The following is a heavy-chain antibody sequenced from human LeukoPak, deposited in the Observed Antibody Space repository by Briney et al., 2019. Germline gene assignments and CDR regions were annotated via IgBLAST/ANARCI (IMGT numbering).Heavy chain of an antibody. CDR3: LRSFDY. J-gene: IGHJ4*02. V-gene: IGHV3-74*01. CDR1: GFTFSSYW. CDR2: RSTDGSTT. Sequence: GGSLRLSCAASGFTFSSYWMHWVRQAPGKGLVWVSRRSTDGSTTSYADSVKGRFTISRDNAKNTLFLQMNSLRAEDTAVYYCLRSFDYWGQGTLVTVSS.